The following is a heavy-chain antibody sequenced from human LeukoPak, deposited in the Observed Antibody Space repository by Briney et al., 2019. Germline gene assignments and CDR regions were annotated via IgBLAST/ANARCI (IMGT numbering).Heavy chain of an antibody. Sequence: GESLKISCKGSGYSFTSYWIGWVRQMPGKGLGWMGIIYPGDSDTRYSPSFQGQVTISADKSISTAYLQWSSLKASDTAMYYCARHVSVYDSSGYPIPYIDYWGQGTLVTVSS. V-gene: IGHV5-51*01. CDR2: IYPGDSDT. J-gene: IGHJ4*02. D-gene: IGHD3-22*01. CDR3: ARHVSVYDSSGYPIPYIDY. CDR1: GYSFTSYW.